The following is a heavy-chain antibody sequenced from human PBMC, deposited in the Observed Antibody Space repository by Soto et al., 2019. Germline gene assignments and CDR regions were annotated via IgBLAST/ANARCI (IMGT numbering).Heavy chain of an antibody. CDR1: GYTFTSYG. V-gene: IGHV1-18*04. CDR2: ISAYNGNT. Sequence: ASVKVSCKASGYTFTSYGISWVRQAPGQGLEWMGRISAYNGNTNYAQKLQGRVTMTTDTSTSTAYMELRSLRSDDTAVYYCARFDIVVVPSAHSRYGMDVWGQGTTVTVSS. CDR3: ARFDIVVVPSAHSRYGMDV. D-gene: IGHD2-2*01. J-gene: IGHJ6*02.